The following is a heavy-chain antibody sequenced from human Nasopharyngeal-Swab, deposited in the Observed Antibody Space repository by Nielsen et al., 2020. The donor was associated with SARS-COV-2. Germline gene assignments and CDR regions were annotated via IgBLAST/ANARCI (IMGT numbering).Heavy chain of an antibody. CDR3: AKDLRGPYFF. CDR1: GFTFSSYV. J-gene: IGHJ4*02. Sequence: GESLKISCAGSGFTFSSYVMNWVRQAPGKGLEWVSAISGSGDISGSGGGTYYADSVKGRFTISRDNSKNTLSLQMNSLRADDTAVYYCAKDLRGPYFFWGQGTLVTVSS. CDR2: ISGSGDISGSGGGT. V-gene: IGHV3-23*01. D-gene: IGHD2/OR15-2a*01.